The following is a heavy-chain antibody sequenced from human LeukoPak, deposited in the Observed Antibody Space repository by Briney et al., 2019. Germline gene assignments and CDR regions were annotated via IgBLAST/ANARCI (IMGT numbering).Heavy chain of an antibody. CDR3: ARNTCSGGSCYSDY. Sequence: ASVKVSCKASGYTLTSYGISWVRRAPGQGLEWMGWISAYNGNTNYAQKLQGRVTMTTDTSTSTAYMELRSLRSDDTAVYYCARNTCSGGSCYSDYWGQGTLVTVSS. J-gene: IGHJ4*02. D-gene: IGHD2-15*01. CDR1: GYTLTSYG. V-gene: IGHV1-18*01. CDR2: ISAYNGNT.